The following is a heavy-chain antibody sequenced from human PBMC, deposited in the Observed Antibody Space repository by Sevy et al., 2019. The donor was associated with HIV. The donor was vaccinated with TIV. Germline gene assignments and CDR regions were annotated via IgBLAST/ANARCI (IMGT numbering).Heavy chain of an antibody. V-gene: IGHV1-69*13. CDR3: ARDKNYYVSGSFDY. Sequence: ASVKVSCKASGGIFRSNAISWVRQAPGQGLEWMGGIIAVFGTTHYAQKFQGRVTITADESRSIAYMELSSLKSEDTAVYYCARDKNYYVSGSFDYWGQGSQVTVSS. CDR2: IIAVFGTT. D-gene: IGHD3-10*01. CDR1: GGIFRSNA. J-gene: IGHJ4*01.